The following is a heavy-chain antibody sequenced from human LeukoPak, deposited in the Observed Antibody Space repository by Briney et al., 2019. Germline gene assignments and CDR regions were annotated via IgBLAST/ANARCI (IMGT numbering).Heavy chain of an antibody. D-gene: IGHD6-13*01. J-gene: IGHJ3*02. V-gene: IGHV3-30*18. CDR3: AKDWGYSSSWHDAFDI. Sequence: GGSLRLSCAASGFTFSSYGMYWVRQAPGKGLEWVAVISYDGSNKYYADSVKGRFTISRDNSKNTLYLQMNSLRAEDTAVYYCAKDWGYSSSWHDAFDIWGQGTMVTVSS. CDR2: ISYDGSNK. CDR1: GFTFSSYG.